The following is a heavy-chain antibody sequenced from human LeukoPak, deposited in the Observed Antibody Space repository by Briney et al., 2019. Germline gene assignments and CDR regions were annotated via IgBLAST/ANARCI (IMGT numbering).Heavy chain of an antibody. Sequence: GGSLSLSCAASGFTFSSYAMRGVPHAPGKGREWVSAISGSGGSTYYADSVKGRFTISRDNSKNTLYLQMNSLRAEDTAVYYCAKGALGEVRWEAFDYWGQGTLVTVSS. V-gene: IGHV3-23*01. CDR1: GFTFSSYA. J-gene: IGHJ4*02. CDR3: AKGALGEVRWEAFDY. CDR2: ISGSGGST. D-gene: IGHD1-26*01.